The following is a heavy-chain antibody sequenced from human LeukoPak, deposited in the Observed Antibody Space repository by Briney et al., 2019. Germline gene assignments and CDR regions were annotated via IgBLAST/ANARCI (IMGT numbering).Heavy chain of an antibody. CDR1: GFTFSSYA. Sequence: GGSLRLSCAASGFTFSSYAMSWVRQAPGQGLEWVSAISGSGGSTYYADSVKGRFTISRDNSKNTLYLQMNSLRAEDTAVYYCAKTSSIVVVPAAMEDVWGQGTTVTVSS. J-gene: IGHJ6*02. V-gene: IGHV3-23*01. CDR3: AKTSSIVVVPAAMEDV. D-gene: IGHD2-2*01. CDR2: ISGSGGST.